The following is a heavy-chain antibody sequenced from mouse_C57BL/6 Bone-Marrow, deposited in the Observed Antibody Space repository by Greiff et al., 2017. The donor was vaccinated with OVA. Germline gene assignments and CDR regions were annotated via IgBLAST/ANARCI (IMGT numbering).Heavy chain of an antibody. V-gene: IGHV1-74*01. Sequence: QVQLKQPGAELVKPGASVKVSCKASGYTFTSYWMHWVKQRPGQGLEWIGRIHPSDSDTNYNQKFKGKATLTVDKSSSTAYMQLSSLTSEDSAVYYCAMGLYYYGSSYDWFAYWGQGTLVTVSA. CDR3: AMGLYYYGSSYDWFAY. J-gene: IGHJ3*01. CDR2: IHPSDSDT. CDR1: GYTFTSYW. D-gene: IGHD1-1*01.